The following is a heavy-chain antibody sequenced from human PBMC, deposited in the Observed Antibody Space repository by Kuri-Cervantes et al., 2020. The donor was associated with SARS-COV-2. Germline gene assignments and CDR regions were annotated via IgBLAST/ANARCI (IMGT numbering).Heavy chain of an antibody. CDR1: GGSISSGSYY. V-gene: IGHV4-61*09. CDR2: IYTSGST. CDR3: ARVVPAAISVDAFDI. Sequence: SETLSLSCTVSGGSISSGSYYWSWIRQPAGKGLEWIGYIYTSGSTNYNPSLKSRVTISVDTPKNQFSLKLSSVTAADTAVYYCARVVPAAISVDAFDIWGQGTMVTVSS. D-gene: IGHD2-2*01. J-gene: IGHJ3*02.